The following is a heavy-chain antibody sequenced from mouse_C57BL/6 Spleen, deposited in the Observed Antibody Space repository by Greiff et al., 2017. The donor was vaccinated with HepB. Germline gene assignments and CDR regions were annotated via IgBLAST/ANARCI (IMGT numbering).Heavy chain of an antibody. D-gene: IGHD2-5*01. J-gene: IGHJ1*03. CDR3: AKLYSNYDWYFDV. Sequence: VKQRPGQGLEWIGDIYPGSGSTNYNEKFKSKATLTVDTSSSTAYMQLSSLTSEDSAVYYCAKLYSNYDWYFDVWGTGTTVTVSS. CDR2: IYPGSGST. V-gene: IGHV1-55*01.